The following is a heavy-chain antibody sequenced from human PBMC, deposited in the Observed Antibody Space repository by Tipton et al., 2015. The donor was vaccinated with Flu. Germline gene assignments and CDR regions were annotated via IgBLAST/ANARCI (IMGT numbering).Heavy chain of an antibody. J-gene: IGHJ6*03. V-gene: IGHV4-39*07. CDR1: GGSISSYTYY. CDR2: IYYSGTT. CDR3: ARGGAGITMVRGATYYYYYMDV. Sequence: TLSLTCTVSGGSISSYTYYWGWFRQSPGTGLEWIGSIYYSGTTYYNPSLKSRVTMSIDTSKNQFSLKLSSVTAADTAVYYCARGGAGITMVRGATYYYYYMDVWGKGTTVTVSS. D-gene: IGHD3-10*01.